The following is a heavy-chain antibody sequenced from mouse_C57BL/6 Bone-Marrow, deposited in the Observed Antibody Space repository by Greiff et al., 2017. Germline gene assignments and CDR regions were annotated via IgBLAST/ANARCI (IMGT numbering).Heavy chain of an antibody. Sequence: VQGVESGAELVKPGASVKISCKASGYAFSSYWMNWVKQRPGKGLEWIGQIYPGDGDTNYNGKFKGKATLTADKSSSTAYMQLSSLTSEDSAVYFCAIYGSSPFAYWGQGTLVTVSA. V-gene: IGHV1-80*01. CDR1: GYAFSSYW. J-gene: IGHJ3*01. D-gene: IGHD1-1*01. CDR3: AIYGSSPFAY. CDR2: IYPGDGDT.